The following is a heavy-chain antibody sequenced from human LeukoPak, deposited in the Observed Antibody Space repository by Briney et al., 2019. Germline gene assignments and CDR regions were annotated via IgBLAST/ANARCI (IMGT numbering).Heavy chain of an antibody. CDR3: ARSVGATGVNYFDY. CDR2: IYYSGST. Sequence: PSETLSLTCTVSGYSISSGYYWGWIRQPPGKGLEWIGYIYYSGSTNYNPSLKSRVTISVDTSKNQFSLKLSSVTAADTAVYYCARSVGATGVNYFDYWGQGTLVTVSS. D-gene: IGHD1-26*01. CDR1: GYSISSGYY. J-gene: IGHJ4*02. V-gene: IGHV4-61*01.